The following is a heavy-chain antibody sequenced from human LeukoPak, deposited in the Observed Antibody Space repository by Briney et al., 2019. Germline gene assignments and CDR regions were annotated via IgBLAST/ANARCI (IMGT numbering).Heavy chain of an antibody. CDR3: ARRAGAYSHPYDY. CDR1: GFTFSSYW. Sequence: GGSPRLSCAASGFTFSSYWMSWVRQAPGKGLEWVATIRQDGSQKYYVDSVKGRFTISRDNAKNSLYLQMNSLRAEDTAVYYCARRAGAYSHPYDYWGQGTLVTVSS. V-gene: IGHV3-7*03. CDR2: IRQDGSQK. J-gene: IGHJ4*02. D-gene: IGHD4/OR15-4a*01.